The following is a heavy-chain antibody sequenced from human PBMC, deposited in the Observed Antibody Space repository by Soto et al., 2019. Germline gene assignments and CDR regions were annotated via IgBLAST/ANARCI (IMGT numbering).Heavy chain of an antibody. D-gene: IGHD6-13*01. Sequence: EVQLLESGGGLVQPGGSLRLSCAASGFTFSSYAMSWVGQAPGKGLEWVSAISGSGGSTYYADSVKGRFTISRDNSKNTLYLQMNSLSAEDTAVYYCAKSLSIAAATYYYGMDVWGQGTTVTVSS. J-gene: IGHJ6*02. CDR2: ISGSGGST. CDR3: AKSLSIAAATYYYGMDV. CDR1: GFTFSSYA. V-gene: IGHV3-23*01.